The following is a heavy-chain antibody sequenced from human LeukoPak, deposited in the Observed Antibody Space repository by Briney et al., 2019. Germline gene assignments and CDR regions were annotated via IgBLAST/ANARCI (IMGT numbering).Heavy chain of an antibody. CDR2: ISGSGGST. CDR3: AKDPKKAAAARYFDY. J-gene: IGHJ4*02. V-gene: IGHV3-23*01. CDR1: GFTFSSYA. Sequence: GGSLRLSYAASGFTFSSYAMSWVRQAPGKGLEWVSAISGSGGSTYYADSVKGRFTISRDNSKNTLYLQMNSLRAEDTAVYYCAKDPKKAAAARYFDYWGQGTLVTVSS. D-gene: IGHD6-13*01.